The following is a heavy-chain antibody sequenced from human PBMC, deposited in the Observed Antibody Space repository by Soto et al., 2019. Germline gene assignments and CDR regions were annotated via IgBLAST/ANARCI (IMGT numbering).Heavy chain of an antibody. CDR3: VRERTIFGVAPGGGVDV. J-gene: IGHJ6*02. V-gene: IGHV4-30-2*01. CDR1: GGSITTSGYS. CDR2: IYHTGAT. Sequence: SETRSLTCAVSGGSITTSGYSWSWIRQPPGRGLEWIGSIYHTGATHYIPSLKSRLTMSLDKSKNHFSLDLSSVTAADTALYYCVRERTIFGVAPGGGVDVWGQGTTVTVSS. D-gene: IGHD3-3*01.